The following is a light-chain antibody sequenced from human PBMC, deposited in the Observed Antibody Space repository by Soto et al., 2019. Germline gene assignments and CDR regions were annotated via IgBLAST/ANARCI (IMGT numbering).Light chain of an antibody. V-gene: IGKV3-20*01. CDR2: GAS. Sequence: EIVLTQSPGPLSLSPGERATLSCRASQSVRNNYLAWYQQKPGQARRLLIYGASNRATGIPDRFSGSGSGTDFTLTISRLEPEDFAVYYCQQYGSSGTFGQGTKVDIK. J-gene: IGKJ1*01. CDR3: QQYGSSGT. CDR1: QSVRNNY.